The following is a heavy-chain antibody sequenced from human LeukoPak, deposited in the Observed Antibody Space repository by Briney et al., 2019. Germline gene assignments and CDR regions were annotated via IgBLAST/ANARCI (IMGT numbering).Heavy chain of an antibody. CDR3: ARDPNIVIIPAAEYYFDY. Sequence: ASVTVSCKASGYTFTGYYMHWVRQAPEQGLEWMGWINPNSGDTNYAQNFQGRVTMTRDTSISTAYMELSRLTSDDTAVHYCARDPNIVIIPAAEYYFDYWGQGTLVTVSS. CDR1: GYTFTGYY. J-gene: IGHJ4*02. D-gene: IGHD2-2*01. CDR2: INPNSGDT. V-gene: IGHV1-2*02.